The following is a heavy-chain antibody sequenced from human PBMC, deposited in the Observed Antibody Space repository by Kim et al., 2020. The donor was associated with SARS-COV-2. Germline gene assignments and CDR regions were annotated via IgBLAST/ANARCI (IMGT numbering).Heavy chain of an antibody. V-gene: IGHV3-15*01. D-gene: IGHD2-2*01. J-gene: IGHJ4*02. CDR1: GIPFSNAW. CDR2: IKSKSDGGTA. CDR3: TSVSMR. Sequence: GGSLRLSCAVSGIPFSNAWFNWVRQAPGKGLEWVGHIKSKSDGGTADLAAPVKGRCAIAKDDSKDTLYLLMNSVRTDDSSVYYCTSVSMRWGQGTLVTVS.